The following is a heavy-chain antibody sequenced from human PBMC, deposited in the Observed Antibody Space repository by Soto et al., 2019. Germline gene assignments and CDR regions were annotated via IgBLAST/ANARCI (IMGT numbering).Heavy chain of an antibody. D-gene: IGHD3-22*01. CDR2: IDPRDSYA. V-gene: IGHV5-10-1*03. CDR3: TRQSETYYDSSGYDFDY. CDR1: GYSFTNSW. Sequence: EVQLVQSGAEVKKPGESLRISCKGSGYSFTNSWINWVRQMPGKGLEWMGRIDPRDSYANYSPSFQGHVTISADKSISTAYLQWSSLKASDTAMYYCTRQSETYYDSSGYDFDYWGQGTLVTVSS. J-gene: IGHJ4*02.